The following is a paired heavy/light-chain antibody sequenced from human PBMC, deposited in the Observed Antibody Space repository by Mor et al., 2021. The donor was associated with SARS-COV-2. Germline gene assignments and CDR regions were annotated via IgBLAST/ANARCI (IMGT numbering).Heavy chain of an antibody. J-gene: IGHJ3*01. CDR1: GFIFSAYA. CDR2: ISYDGTNK. V-gene: IGHV3-30*03. D-gene: IGHD6-19*01. CDR3: ARDRAREAVAGLRDAFDV. Sequence: QVQLVESGGGVVQPGRSLRLSCAASGFIFSAYAMHWVRQAPDKGLEWVAFISYDGTNKYYADSVKGRFTISRDNSKSTLYLQIYRLRAEDTAVYYCARDRAREAVAGLRDAFDVWGQGTMVTVSS.
Light chain of an antibody. J-gene: IGKJ3*01. CDR1: QSIDNW. Sequence: DIQMTQSPSTLSASVGDRVTITCRASQSIDNWLAWYQQKPGKAPKLLIYKASRLESGVPSRFSGSGSGTEFTLTISSLQPDDFATFYCQHYNNYPFTFGPGTNVDIK. CDR2: KAS. V-gene: IGKV1-5*03. CDR3: QHYNNYPFT.